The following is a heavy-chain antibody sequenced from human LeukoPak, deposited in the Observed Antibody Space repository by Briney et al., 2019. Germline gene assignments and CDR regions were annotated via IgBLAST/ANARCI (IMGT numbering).Heavy chain of an antibody. CDR3: ARVKRGVGVVPYYFDY. CDR1: GGSISSSSYF. D-gene: IGHD1-26*01. J-gene: IGHJ4*02. Sequence: SETLSLTCTVSGGSISSSSYFWGWIRQPPGKGLEWIGSVYYSGSTHYNPSLKSRVTISIDTSKNQVSLKLSSVTAADTAVYYCARVKRGVGVVPYYFDYWGQGTLVTVSS. V-gene: IGHV4-39*07. CDR2: VYYSGST.